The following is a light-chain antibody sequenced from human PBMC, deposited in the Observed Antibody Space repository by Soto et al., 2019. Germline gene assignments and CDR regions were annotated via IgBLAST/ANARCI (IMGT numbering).Light chain of an antibody. CDR1: SSDVGGYSF. CDR3: CSYAGMYSVI. V-gene: IGLV2-11*01. J-gene: IGLJ2*01. Sequence: QSALTQPPSVSGSPGQSVTISCSGTSSDVGGYSFVSGYQQHPGNTPKLIIYDVRNRPSGVPDRFSGSKSGNTASLTISGLQAEDEAHYYCCSYAGMYSVIFGGGTKLTVL. CDR2: DVR.